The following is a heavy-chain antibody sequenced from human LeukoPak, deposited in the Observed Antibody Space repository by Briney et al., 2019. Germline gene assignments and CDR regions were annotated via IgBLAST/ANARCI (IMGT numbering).Heavy chain of an antibody. Sequence: PGGSLRLSCAASGFTVSAYAMAWVRQAPGKGLEWVSTIYDDNTYYADSVKGRFAISTDNSKNTLYLQMNSLRAEDTAVYYCAKDEVGSGSLYYFDYWGQGTLVTVSS. CDR1: GFTVSAYA. D-gene: IGHD3-10*01. J-gene: IGHJ4*02. V-gene: IGHV3-23*01. CDR3: AKDEVGSGSLYYFDY. CDR2: IYDDNT.